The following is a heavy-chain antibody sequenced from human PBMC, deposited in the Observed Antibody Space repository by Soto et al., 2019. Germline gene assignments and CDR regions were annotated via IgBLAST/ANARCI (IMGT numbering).Heavy chain of an antibody. D-gene: IGHD3-3*01. J-gene: IGHJ3*02. V-gene: IGHV4-61*01. CDR1: GGSFSSGSYY. Sequence: PSETLSLTCTVSGGSFSSGSYYWSWIRQPPGKGLEWIGYIYYSGSTNYNPSLKSRVTISVDTSKNQFSLKLSSVTAADTAVYYCARGGYDFWSGYYYPDAFDIWGQGTMVTVSS. CDR2: IYYSGST. CDR3: ARGGYDFWSGYYYPDAFDI.